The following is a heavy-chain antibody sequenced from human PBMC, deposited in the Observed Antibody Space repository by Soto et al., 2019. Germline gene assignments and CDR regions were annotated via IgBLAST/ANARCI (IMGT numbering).Heavy chain of an antibody. Sequence: PGGSLRLSCAASGFTFSSCAMSWVRQAPGKGLEWVSAISGSGGSTYYADSVKGRFTISRDNSKNTLYLQMNSLRAEDTAVYYCAKDRPKASTYYYDSSGYYLEYFQHWGQGTLVTVSS. CDR2: ISGSGGST. CDR1: GFTFSSCA. D-gene: IGHD3-22*01. J-gene: IGHJ1*01. CDR3: AKDRPKASTYYYDSSGYYLEYFQH. V-gene: IGHV3-23*01.